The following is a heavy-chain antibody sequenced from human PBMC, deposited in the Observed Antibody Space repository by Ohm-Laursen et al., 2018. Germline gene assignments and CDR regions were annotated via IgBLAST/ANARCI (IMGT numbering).Heavy chain of an antibody. V-gene: IGHV3-53*01. D-gene: IGHD1-26*01. CDR2: IYSGGGT. Sequence: SLRLSCAASGFTVSNNYMSWVRQAPGKGLEWVSVIYSGGGTNYADSVKGRFTVSRDNSKNTLYLQMNSLRAEDTAVYYCAKHSGSYYDAFDIWGQGTMVTVSS. CDR3: AKHSGSYYDAFDI. J-gene: IGHJ3*02. CDR1: GFTVSNNY.